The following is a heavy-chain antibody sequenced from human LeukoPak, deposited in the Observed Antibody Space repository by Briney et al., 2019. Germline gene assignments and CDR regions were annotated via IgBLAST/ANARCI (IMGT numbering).Heavy chain of an antibody. V-gene: IGHV3-53*01. CDR1: RFAVSSNY. Sequence: GGSLRLSCAASRFAVSSNYMSWVRQPPGKGLEWLSLIDSSGNTFYADSVKGRFTISRDYLKNTLFLQMNSLRAEDTALYYCARDPVVASPGPFYYHYMDVWGKGTTVTVSS. J-gene: IGHJ6*03. D-gene: IGHD6-13*01. CDR2: IDSSGNT. CDR3: ARDPVVASPGPFYYHYMDV.